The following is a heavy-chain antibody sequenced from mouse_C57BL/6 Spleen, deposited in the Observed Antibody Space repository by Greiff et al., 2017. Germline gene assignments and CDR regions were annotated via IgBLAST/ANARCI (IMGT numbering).Heavy chain of an antibody. CDR2: IYPSDSET. CDR1: GYTFTSYW. Sequence: QVQLQQPGAELVRPGSSVKLSCKASGYTFTSYWMDWVKQRPGQGLEWIGNIYPSDSETHYNQKFKDKATLTVDKSSSTAYMQLSSLTSEDSAVYYCARYGAYRGAMDYWGQGTSVTVSS. CDR3: ARYGAYRGAMDY. V-gene: IGHV1-61*01. J-gene: IGHJ4*01. D-gene: IGHD6-5*01.